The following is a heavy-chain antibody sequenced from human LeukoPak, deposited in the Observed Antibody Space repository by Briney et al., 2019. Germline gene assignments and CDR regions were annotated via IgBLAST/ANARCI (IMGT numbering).Heavy chain of an antibody. D-gene: IGHD3-10*01. Sequence: PGGSLRLSCAASGFTFSDHYMDWVRQAPGKGLEWDGRTRNKANSYTTEYAASVKGRFTISRDDSKNSLYLQMNSLKTEDTAVYYCSRVVVRGIIITEYYFDYWGQGTLVTVSS. V-gene: IGHV3-72*01. CDR2: TRNKANSYTT. CDR3: SRVVVRGIIITEYYFDY. J-gene: IGHJ4*02. CDR1: GFTFSDHY.